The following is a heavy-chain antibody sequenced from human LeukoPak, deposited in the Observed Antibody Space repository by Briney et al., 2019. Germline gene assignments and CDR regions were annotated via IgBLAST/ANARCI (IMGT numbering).Heavy chain of an antibody. CDR1: GFTSSSYS. CDR2: IRGSGDRT. CDR3: AKDSKIVGATFRSYHYMDV. J-gene: IGHJ6*03. V-gene: IGHV3-23*01. D-gene: IGHD1-26*01. Sequence: PGGSLRLSCAASGFTSSSYSMNWVRQAPGKGLEWVSAIRGSGDRTHYADSVKGRFTISRDNSKNTLYLQMNSLRAEDTAVYYCAKDSKIVGATFRSYHYMDVWGKGTAVTVSS.